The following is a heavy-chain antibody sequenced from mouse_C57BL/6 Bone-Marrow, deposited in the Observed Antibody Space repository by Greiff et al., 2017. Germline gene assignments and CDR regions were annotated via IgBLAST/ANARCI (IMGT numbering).Heavy chain of an antibody. J-gene: IGHJ3*01. CDR2: IDPENGDT. CDR3: TTHYYGSRDWFAY. Sequence: EVKLVESGAELVRPGASVKLSCTASGFNIKDDYMHWVKQRPEQGLEWIGWIDPENGDTEYASKFQGKATITADTSSNTAYLQLSSLTSEDTAVYYCTTHYYGSRDWFAYWGQGTLVTVSA. V-gene: IGHV14-4*01. D-gene: IGHD1-1*01. CDR1: GFNIKDDY.